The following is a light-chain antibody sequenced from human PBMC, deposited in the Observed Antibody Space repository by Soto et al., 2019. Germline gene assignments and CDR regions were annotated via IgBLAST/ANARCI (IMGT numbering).Light chain of an antibody. V-gene: IGKV3-15*01. CDR1: QSVSSN. CDR2: GTS. CDR3: QQHNSWPWT. Sequence: EIVLTQSPGTLSLSPGERATLSCRASQSVSSNLGWYQQKPGQAPRLLIYGTSTRITGIPARFSGSGSGTEFTLTISSLQSEDFAVYYCQQHNSWPWTFGQGTKVDNK. J-gene: IGKJ1*01.